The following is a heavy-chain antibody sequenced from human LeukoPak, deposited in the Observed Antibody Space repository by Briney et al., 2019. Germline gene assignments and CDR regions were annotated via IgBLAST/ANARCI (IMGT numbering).Heavy chain of an antibody. D-gene: IGHD3-10*01. CDR3: ARGLYYYASRGEFDY. J-gene: IGHJ4*02. Sequence: ASVKVSCKASGYTFTGYYMHWVRQAPGQGLEWMGWINPNSGGTNYAQKFQGRVTMTRDTSISTAYMELSRLRSDDTAVYYCARGLYYYASRGEFDYWGQGTLVTVSS. V-gene: IGHV1-2*02. CDR2: INPNSGGT. CDR1: GYTFTGYY.